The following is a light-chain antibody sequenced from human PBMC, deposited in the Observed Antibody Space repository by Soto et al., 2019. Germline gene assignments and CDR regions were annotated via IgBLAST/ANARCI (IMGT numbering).Light chain of an antibody. CDR2: EIT. Sequence: QPVLTQPASVSGSPGQSITISCTGTSSDVGGYNYVSWYQQHPGKAPRLMIYEITNRPSGVSNRFSGSKSGNTASLTISGLQAEDGADYYCNAYTSNSSYVFGTGTKVT. J-gene: IGLJ1*01. CDR1: SSDVGGYNY. CDR3: NAYTSNSSYV. V-gene: IGLV2-14*01.